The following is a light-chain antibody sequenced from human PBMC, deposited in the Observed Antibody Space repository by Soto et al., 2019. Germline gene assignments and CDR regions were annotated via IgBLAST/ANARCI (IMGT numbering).Light chain of an antibody. CDR1: RNVGNNY. V-gene: IGKV3-20*01. CDR3: HQYGSSGT. Sequence: EIVLTQSPGTLSLSPGERVTLSCRASRNVGNNYLAWYQQRPGQAPKLLIYDASRRATGTPDRFSGSGSGTDFTLTITRMEPEDSAMYYCHQYGSSGTFGQGTKV. CDR2: DAS. J-gene: IGKJ1*01.